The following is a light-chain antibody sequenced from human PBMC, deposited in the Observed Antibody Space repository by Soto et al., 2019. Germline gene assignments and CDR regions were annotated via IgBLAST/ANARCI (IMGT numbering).Light chain of an antibody. CDR3: EQYDSRFPWT. Sequence: DIQLTQSPSSLSASVGDRVTITCRASESVTIWLAWYQQKPGKAPRLLIYDASTLEGGVPSRFSASGSGTEFTLTISSLQPDDFATYYCEQYDSRFPWTFGQGTKIEIK. V-gene: IGKV1-5*01. CDR1: ESVTIW. CDR2: DAS. J-gene: IGKJ1*01.